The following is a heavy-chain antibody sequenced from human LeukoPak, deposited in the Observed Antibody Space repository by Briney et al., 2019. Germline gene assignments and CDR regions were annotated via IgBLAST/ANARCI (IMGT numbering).Heavy chain of an antibody. J-gene: IGHJ3*02. Sequence: SETLSLTCTVSGYSISSGYYWGWIRQPPGKGLEWVGSIYSSGSTYYSPSLKSRVTISVDTSNNQFSLKLSSVTAADTAVYYCARDEIWGQGTMVTVSS. CDR2: IYSSGST. CDR3: ARDEI. CDR1: GYSISSGYY. V-gene: IGHV4-38-2*02.